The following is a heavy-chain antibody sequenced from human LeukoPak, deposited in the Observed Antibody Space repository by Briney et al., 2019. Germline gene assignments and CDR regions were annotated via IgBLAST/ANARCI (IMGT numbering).Heavy chain of an antibody. CDR2: ISYDGSNK. D-gene: IGHD1-26*01. V-gene: IGHV3-30*04. CDR3: ATDIVGATIDYYYMDV. Sequence: PGGSLRLSCEASGFTFSSYQMNWVRQAPGKGLEWVAVISYDGSNKYYADSVKGRFTISRDNSKNTLYLQMNSLRAEDTAVYYCATDIVGATIDYYYMDVWGKGTTVTVSS. CDR1: GFTFSSYQ. J-gene: IGHJ6*03.